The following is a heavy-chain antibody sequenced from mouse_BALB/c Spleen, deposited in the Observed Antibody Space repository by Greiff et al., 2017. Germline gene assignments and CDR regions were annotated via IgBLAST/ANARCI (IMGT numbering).Heavy chain of an antibody. Sequence: VQLQESGAELAKPGASVKMSCKASGYTFTSYWMHWVKQRPGQGLEWIGYINPSTGYTEYNQKFKDKATLTADKSSSTAYMELSSLTSEDSAVYACEKFRRSYALDYWGQGTTVTVSA. CDR1: GYTFTSYW. CDR3: EKFRRSYALDY. V-gene: IGHV1-7*01. J-gene: IGHJ4*01. CDR2: INPSTGYT.